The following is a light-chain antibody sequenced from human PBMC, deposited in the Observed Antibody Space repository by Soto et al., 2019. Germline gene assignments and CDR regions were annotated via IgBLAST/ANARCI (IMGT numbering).Light chain of an antibody. CDR1: SSDVGVYTH. V-gene: IGLV2-14*03. J-gene: IGLJ2*01. CDR3: SSYATNRDVL. Sequence: QSALTQPASVSGSPGQSITIPCTGTSSDVGVYTHVSWYQNHPGKAPKLLIYDVSYRPSGVSNRFSGSKSGNTASLTISGLQAEDEADYYCSSYATNRDVLFGGGTKLTVL. CDR2: DVS.